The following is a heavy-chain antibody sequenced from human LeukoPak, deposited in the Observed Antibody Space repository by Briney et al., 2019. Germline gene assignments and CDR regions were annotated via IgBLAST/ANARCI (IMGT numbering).Heavy chain of an antibody. V-gene: IGHV3-23*01. D-gene: IGHD5-18*01. CDR2: LSGSGVTT. CDR1: GFTFSSYA. Sequence: GGSLRLSCVASGFTFSSYAMNWGRQAPGKGLEWVSGLSGSGVTTYYADSVKGRFTISRDNSKNTLFLQMTSLRVEDTAIYYCAKHGYGYPEDYWGQGTLVTVSS. J-gene: IGHJ4*02. CDR3: AKHGYGYPEDY.